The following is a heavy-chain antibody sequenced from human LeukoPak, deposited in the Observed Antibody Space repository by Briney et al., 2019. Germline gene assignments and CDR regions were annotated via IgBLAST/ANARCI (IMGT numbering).Heavy chain of an antibody. CDR1: GGSINSGDYY. J-gene: IGHJ4*02. Sequence: SETLSLTCTVSGGSINSGDYYWSWIRQPPGKGLEWIGNIYNTGSTYYNPSLKSRVTISVDTSKNQFSLKLSSVTAADTAVYYCARSPGYSYGPFDYWGQGTLVTVSS. D-gene: IGHD5-18*01. V-gene: IGHV4-30-4*01. CDR3: ARSPGYSYGPFDY. CDR2: IYNTGST.